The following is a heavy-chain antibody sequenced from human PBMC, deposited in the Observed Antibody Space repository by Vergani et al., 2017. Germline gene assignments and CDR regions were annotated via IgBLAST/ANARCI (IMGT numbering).Heavy chain of an antibody. V-gene: IGHV2-5*02. CDR3: AHIRGVLWFGELQFDP. Sequence: QITLKESGPTLVKPTQTLTLTCTFSGFSLSTSGVGVGWIRQPPGKALEWLALIYWDDDKRYSPSLKSRLTITKDTPKNQVVLTMTNMYPVDTATYYCAHIRGVLWFGELQFDPWGQGTLVTVSS. D-gene: IGHD3-10*01. CDR2: IYWDDDK. CDR1: GFSLSTSGVG. J-gene: IGHJ5*02.